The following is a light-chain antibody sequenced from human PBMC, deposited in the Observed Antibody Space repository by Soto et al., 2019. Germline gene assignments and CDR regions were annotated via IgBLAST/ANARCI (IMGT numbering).Light chain of an antibody. CDR1: SSDIGTYNR. V-gene: IGLV2-18*02. J-gene: IGLJ1*01. CDR3: NSFTTSNTYV. CDR2: EVN. Sequence: LAQPASVSGSPGQSITISCIGTSSDIGTYNRVSWYQQPPGTAPKLIIYEVNNRPSGVPDRFSGSKSGNTASLIISGLQAEDEADYYCNSFTTSNTYVFGTGTKVTVL.